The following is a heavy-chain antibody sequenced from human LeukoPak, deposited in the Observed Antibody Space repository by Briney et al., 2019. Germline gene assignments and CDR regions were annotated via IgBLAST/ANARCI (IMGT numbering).Heavy chain of an antibody. D-gene: IGHD5-18*01. CDR1: GYTFPSYF. V-gene: IGHV1-46*01. CDR2: INPTGGST. Sequence: ASVKVSCKASGYTFPSYFMHWVRQAPGQGLEWMGIINPTGGSTTYAQKFQGRVTMTRDTSTSTVYMELSSLRSDDTAVYYCARGGYSYGQYFDYWGQGTLVTVSS. J-gene: IGHJ4*02. CDR3: ARGGYSYGQYFDY.